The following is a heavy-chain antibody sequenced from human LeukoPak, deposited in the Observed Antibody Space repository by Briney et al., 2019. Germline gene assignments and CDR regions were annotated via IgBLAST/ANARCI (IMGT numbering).Heavy chain of an antibody. V-gene: IGHV4-34*01. J-gene: IGHJ4*02. CDR1: GGSISRYY. Sequence: SETLSLTXSVSGGSISRYYWSWIRQPPGKGLEWIGEINHSGSTNYNPSLKSRVTISVDTSKNQFSLKLSSVTAADTAVYYCARETYLDYWGQGTLVTVSS. CDR2: INHSGST. CDR3: ARETYLDY.